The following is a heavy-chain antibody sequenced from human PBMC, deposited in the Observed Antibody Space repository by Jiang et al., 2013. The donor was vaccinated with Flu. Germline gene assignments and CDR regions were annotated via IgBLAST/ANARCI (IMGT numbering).Heavy chain of an antibody. CDR1: GGSFSSYD. J-gene: IGHJ4*02. D-gene: IGHD6-13*01. Sequence: VKEPGSSVKISCKASGGSFSSYDISWVRQAPGQGLEWMGIINPSGGSTSYAQKFQGRVTMTRDTSTSTVYMELSSLRSEDTAVYYCARDRVAAAEIDYWGQGTLVTVSS. CDR3: ARDRVAAAEIDY. CDR2: INPSGGST. V-gene: IGHV1-46*01.